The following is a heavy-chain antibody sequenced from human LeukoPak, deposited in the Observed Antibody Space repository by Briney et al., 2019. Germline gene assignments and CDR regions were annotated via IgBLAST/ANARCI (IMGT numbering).Heavy chain of an antibody. V-gene: IGHV4-39*01. D-gene: IGHD3-10*01. CDR2: IYYSGST. Sequence: SETLSLTCTVSGGSISSSSYYWGWIRQPPGKGLEWIGSIYYSGSTYYNPSLKSRVTISVDTSKNQFSLKLSSVTAADTAVYYCARRRGSLILWFGESSFEPWGQGTL. CDR1: GGSISSSSYY. CDR3: ARRRGSLILWFGESSFEP. J-gene: IGHJ5*02.